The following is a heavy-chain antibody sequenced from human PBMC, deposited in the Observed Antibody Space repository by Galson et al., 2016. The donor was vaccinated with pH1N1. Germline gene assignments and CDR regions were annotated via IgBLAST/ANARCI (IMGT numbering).Heavy chain of an antibody. V-gene: IGHV3-20*04. J-gene: IGHJ3*02. CDR1: GFTFNEYG. D-gene: IGHD3-10*01. CDR2: VIWNGGSP. CDR3: VRKNYGDAFDI. Sequence: SLRLSCAASGFTFNEYGMNWVRQAPGKGLEWVSGVIWNGGSPGYADSVKGRFTISRDNAKKSLYLQLNSLGAEDTAVYYCVRKNYGDAFDIWGRGTMVTVSS.